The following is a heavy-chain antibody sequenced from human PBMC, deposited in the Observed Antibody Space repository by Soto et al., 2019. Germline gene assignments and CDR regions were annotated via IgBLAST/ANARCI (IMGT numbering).Heavy chain of an antibody. CDR1: GYSFTSYW. CDR3: ATTRVPVGVDFDY. J-gene: IGHJ4*02. V-gene: IGHV5-51*01. Sequence: PGESLKISCKGSGYSFTSYWIGWVRQMPGKGLEWMGIIYPGDSDTRYSPSFQGQVTISADKSISTAYLQWSSLKASDTAMYYCATTRVPVGVDFDYWGQGTLVTVSS. CDR2: IYPGDSDT. D-gene: IGHD2-2*01.